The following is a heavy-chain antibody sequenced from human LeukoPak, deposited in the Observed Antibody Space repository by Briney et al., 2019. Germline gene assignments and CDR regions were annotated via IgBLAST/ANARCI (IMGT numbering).Heavy chain of an antibody. D-gene: IGHD1-26*01. CDR3: AKNRVGASGLAEYFEH. CDR1: GFIVSSTY. V-gene: IGHV3-53*01. CDR2: IYSGAST. J-gene: IGHJ1*01. Sequence: PGGSLRLSCAASGFIVSSTYMSWVRQAPGKGLEWVSFIYSGASTYYAASVKGRFTISRDNSRNTVYLQMNSLRAEDTAVYYCAKNRVGASGLAEYFEHWGQGTLVAVSS.